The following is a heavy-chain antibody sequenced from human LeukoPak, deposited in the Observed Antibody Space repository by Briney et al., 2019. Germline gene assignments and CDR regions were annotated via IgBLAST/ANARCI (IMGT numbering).Heavy chain of an antibody. Sequence: PSETLSLTCTVSGGSISTYYWSWIRQPAGKGLEWIGRIYSSGITNYNPSLKSRVTMSVDTSKNQFSLKLSSVTAADTAVYYCARLLWFGELDYWGQGTLVTVSS. CDR3: ARLLWFGELDY. J-gene: IGHJ4*02. CDR1: GGSISTYY. V-gene: IGHV4-4*07. CDR2: IYSSGIT. D-gene: IGHD3-10*01.